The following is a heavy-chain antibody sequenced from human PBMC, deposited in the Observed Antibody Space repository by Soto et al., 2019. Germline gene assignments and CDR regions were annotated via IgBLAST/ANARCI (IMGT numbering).Heavy chain of an antibody. J-gene: IGHJ4*02. CDR3: ARGRGFCSSTSCRGYFDL. Sequence: QVQLQESGTGLVKPSETLSLTCTVSGGSVNNYYWGWIRQPPGKGLVWIGHIYYTGSTSYNPSLKCRITISVDTSNKQFSLRLTSVTAADTAVYYCARGRGFCSSTSCRGYFDLWGQGTLVTVSS. D-gene: IGHD2-2*01. CDR2: IYYTGST. CDR1: GGSVNNYY. V-gene: IGHV4-59*02.